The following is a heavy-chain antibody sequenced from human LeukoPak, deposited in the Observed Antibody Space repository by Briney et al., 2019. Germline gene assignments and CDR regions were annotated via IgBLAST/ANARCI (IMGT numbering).Heavy chain of an antibody. CDR2: IRYDGSNK. D-gene: IGHD1-26*01. V-gene: IGHV3-30*02. CDR3: AKKAGGGNYGYHFDY. CDR1: GFTFSSYG. Sequence: PGGSLRLSCAASGFTFSSYGMHWVRQAPGKGLEWVAFIRYDGSNKYYADSVKGRFTISRDNSKNTLYLQMNSLRAEDTAVYYCAKKAGGGNYGYHFDYWGQGTLVTVSS. J-gene: IGHJ4*02.